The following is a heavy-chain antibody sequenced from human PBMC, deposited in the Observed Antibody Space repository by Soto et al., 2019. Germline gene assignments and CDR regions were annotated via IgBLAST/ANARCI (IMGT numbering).Heavy chain of an antibody. V-gene: IGHV3-33*01. Sequence: QVQLVESGEGVVQPGRSLRLSCAASGFTFSSYGMHWVRQAPGKGLEWVAVIWYDGSNKYYADSVKGRFTISRDNSKNTLYLQMNSLRAEDTAVYYCARMYYEEDILTGYFAIDYWGQGTLVTVSS. CDR3: ARMYYEEDILTGYFAIDY. J-gene: IGHJ4*02. D-gene: IGHD3-9*01. CDR1: GFTFSSYG. CDR2: IWYDGSNK.